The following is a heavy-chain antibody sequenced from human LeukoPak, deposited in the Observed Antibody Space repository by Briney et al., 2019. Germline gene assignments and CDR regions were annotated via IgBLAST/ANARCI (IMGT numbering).Heavy chain of an antibody. CDR1: GGTFSSYA. V-gene: IGHV1-69*01. CDR2: IIPIFGTA. J-gene: IGHJ6*02. CDR3: AGGIAAAGTVGFYYYGMDV. D-gene: IGHD6-13*01. Sequence: ASVKVSCKASGGTFSSYAISWVRQAPGQGLEWMGGIIPIFGTANYAQKFQGRVTITADESTSTAYMELSSLRSEDTAVYYCAGGIAAAGTVGFYYYGMDVWGQGTTVTVSS.